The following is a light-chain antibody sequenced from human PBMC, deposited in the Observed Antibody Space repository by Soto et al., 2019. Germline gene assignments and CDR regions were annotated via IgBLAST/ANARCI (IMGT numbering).Light chain of an antibody. CDR3: ATWDDSLRGVL. J-gene: IGLJ2*01. CDR2: ANS. CDR1: SSNIGSNY. V-gene: IGLV1-47*01. Sequence: QSALTQPPSASGTPGQRSTISCSGGSSNIGSNYAYWYRQLPGTAPKLVIYANSQRPSGVPDRFSGSKSGTSASLAICGLRSEDEADYYCATWDDSLRGVLFGGGTKLTVL.